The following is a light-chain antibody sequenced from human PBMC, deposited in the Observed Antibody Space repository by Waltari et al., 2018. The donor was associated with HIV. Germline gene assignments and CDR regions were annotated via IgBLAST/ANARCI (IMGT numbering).Light chain of an antibody. CDR3: QQYYTTPYS. J-gene: IGKJ2*01. V-gene: IGKV4-1*01. CDR1: QGILFNSNNKNY. Sequence: DIVMTQSPDSLTVSLGERATINCKSSQGILFNSNNKNYLAWYQQRPGQSHRLIIYWASTRGSGVPVRFSGAGSGTNFSLTISNLQPEDVAVYYCQQYYTTPYSFGQGSRLEI. CDR2: WAS.